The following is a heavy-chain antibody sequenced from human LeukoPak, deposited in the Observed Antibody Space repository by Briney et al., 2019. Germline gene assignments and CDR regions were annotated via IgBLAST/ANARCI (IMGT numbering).Heavy chain of an antibody. CDR1: GFTFSSYA. V-gene: IGHV3-23*01. CDR2: ISGSGGTT. J-gene: IGHJ4*02. Sequence: PGGSLRLSCAASGFTFSSYAMSWVRQAPGKGLEWVSAISGSGGTTYYADSVKGRFTISRDNSKNTPYLQMNSLRAEDTAVYYCARPLPEYSSSSASFDDYWGQGTLVTVSS. CDR3: ARPLPEYSSSSASFDDY. D-gene: IGHD6-6*01.